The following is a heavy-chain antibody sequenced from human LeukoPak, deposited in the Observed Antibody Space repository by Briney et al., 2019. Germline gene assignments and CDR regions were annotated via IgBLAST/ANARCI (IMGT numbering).Heavy chain of an antibody. CDR3: AIELTQWLTGGSAYYFDY. CDR2: ISSSSSYI. CDR1: GFAFSSYS. D-gene: IGHD6-19*01. J-gene: IGHJ4*02. V-gene: IGHV3-21*01. Sequence: GGSLRLSCAASGFAFSSYSMNWVRQAPGKGLEWVSSISSSSSYIYYADSVKGRFTISRDNAKNSLYLQMNSLRAEDTAVYYCAIELTQWLTGGSAYYFDYWGQGTLVTVSS.